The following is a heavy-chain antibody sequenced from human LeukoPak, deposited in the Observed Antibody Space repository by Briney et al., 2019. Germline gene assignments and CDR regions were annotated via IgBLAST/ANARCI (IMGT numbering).Heavy chain of an antibody. CDR1: GGTFSSYA. D-gene: IGHD3-3*01. CDR2: IIPIFGTA. CDR3: ASFTEGLPYFDY. Sequence: ASVKVSCKASGGTFSSYAISWVRQAPGQGLEWMGGIIPIFGTANYAQKFHGRVTITADESTSTAYMELSSLRSEDTAVYYCASFTEGLPYFDYWGQGTLVTVSS. V-gene: IGHV1-69*13. J-gene: IGHJ4*02.